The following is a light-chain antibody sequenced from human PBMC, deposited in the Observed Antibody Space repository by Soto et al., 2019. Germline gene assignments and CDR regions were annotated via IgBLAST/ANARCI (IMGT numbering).Light chain of an antibody. J-gene: IGKJ1*01. CDR3: LHYKDWPRWT. CDR2: DAS. V-gene: IGKV3D-15*01. CDR1: QSVSSSY. Sequence: EIVLTQSPGTLSLSPGERATLSCRASQSVSSSYLVWHQQKPGQAPRLLIFDASNRATGIPARFSGSGSGTEFTLTIDSLQSEDFAVYYCLHYKDWPRWTFGQGTKVDIK.